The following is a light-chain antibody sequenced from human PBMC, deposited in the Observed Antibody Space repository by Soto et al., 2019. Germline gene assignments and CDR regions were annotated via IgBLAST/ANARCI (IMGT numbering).Light chain of an antibody. CDR2: DVT. V-gene: IGLV2-14*03. CDR3: SSYTTSRTVV. J-gene: IGLJ2*01. CDR1: SSDVGAYNY. Sequence: QSALTQPASGSGSPGQSISISCTGTSSDVGAYNYVSWYQQHPGEAPKLMIYDVTNRPSGVSNRFSASKSANTASLTISGLQAEDEAHYYCSSYTTSRTVVFGGGTKLTFL.